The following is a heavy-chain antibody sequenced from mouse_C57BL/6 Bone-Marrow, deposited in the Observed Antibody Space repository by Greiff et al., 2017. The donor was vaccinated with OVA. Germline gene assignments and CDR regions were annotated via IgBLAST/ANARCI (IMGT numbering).Heavy chain of an antibody. Sequence: EVQLQQSGPELVKPGASVKMSCKASGYTFTDYNMHWVKQSHGKSLEWIGYINPNNGGTSYNQKFKGKATLTVNKSSSTAYMELRSLTSEDSAVYYGARYYDYDGTGAMDYWGQGTSVTVSS. CDR3: ARYYDYDGTGAMDY. D-gene: IGHD2-4*01. J-gene: IGHJ4*01. V-gene: IGHV1-22*01. CDR1: GYTFTDYN. CDR2: INPNNGGT.